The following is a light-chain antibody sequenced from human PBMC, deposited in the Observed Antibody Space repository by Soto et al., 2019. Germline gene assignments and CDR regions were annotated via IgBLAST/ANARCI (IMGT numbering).Light chain of an antibody. J-gene: IGKJ4*01. V-gene: IGKV1-5*01. Sequence: DIQMTQSPSTLSASVGDRVTITCRASQSISGWLAWYQQKPGKAPKLLIFDVSSLERGVPSRFSGSGSGTEFTLTISNLQPDDFANYYCQQLNSYPLTFGGGTKVDI. CDR1: QSISGW. CDR2: DVS. CDR3: QQLNSYPLT.